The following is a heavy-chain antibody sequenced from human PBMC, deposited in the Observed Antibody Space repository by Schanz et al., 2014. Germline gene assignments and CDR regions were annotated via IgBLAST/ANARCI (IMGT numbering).Heavy chain of an antibody. D-gene: IGHD3-22*01. J-gene: IGHJ4*02. Sequence: EVQLVESGGGLVQPGGSLRLSCAASGFTFNNYDMNWVRLVPGKGLECVSGISGGGGSAYYADSVKGRFTISRDNAKNTLYLQMSSLRVEDAAVYYCAKVWGSDYFYPFDYWGQGTLVTVSS. CDR1: GFTFNNYD. CDR2: ISGGGGSA. V-gene: IGHV3-23*04. CDR3: AKVWGSDYFYPFDY.